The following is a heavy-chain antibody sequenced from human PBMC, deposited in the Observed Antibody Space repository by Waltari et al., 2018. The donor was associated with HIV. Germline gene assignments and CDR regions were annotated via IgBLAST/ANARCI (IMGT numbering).Heavy chain of an antibody. V-gene: IGHV3-9*01. CDR1: GFQFDDYA. CDR2: FSWSSGSI. D-gene: IGHD6-6*01. Sequence: EVQLVESGGGLVQPGRSLRLSCTASGFQFDDYAMHWVRQSPGKGLEWVSGFSWSSGSIGYADSVKGRFTISRDKARNSLYLDMNILRPEDTAVYYCVKDRGIAVRPPYYFGLDVWGQGTTVTVSS. J-gene: IGHJ6*02. CDR3: VKDRGIAVRPPYYFGLDV.